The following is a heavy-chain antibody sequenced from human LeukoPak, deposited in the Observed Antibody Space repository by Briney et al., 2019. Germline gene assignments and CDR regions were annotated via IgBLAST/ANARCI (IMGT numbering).Heavy chain of an antibody. Sequence: GASVKVSCKAPGYTFNNHYMYWVRQAPGQGLEWMGVLNPSSGSTSYAQKFQGRVTMTRDTSTRTVYTEVNSLRSEDTAVYYCARQGTYSSAIGMGYWGQGTLVTVSS. J-gene: IGHJ4*02. CDR2: LNPSSGST. CDR1: GYTFNNHY. CDR3: ARQGTYSSAIGMGY. D-gene: IGHD6-19*01. V-gene: IGHV1-46*02.